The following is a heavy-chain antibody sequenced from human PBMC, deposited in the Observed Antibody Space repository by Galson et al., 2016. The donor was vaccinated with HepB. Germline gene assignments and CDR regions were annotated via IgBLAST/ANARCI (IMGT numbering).Heavy chain of an antibody. J-gene: IGHJ4*02. D-gene: IGHD3/OR15-3a*01. CDR3: AKWARWEDSDFYFDF. Sequence: SLRLSCAASGFTFNTYGMHWVRQAPGKGLEWVAVISYDGSYRYYVDSVKGRFTISRDNSRNTLYLEMNSLRTEDTAVYYCAKWARWEDSDFYFDFWGQGNLVTVSS. V-gene: IGHV3-30*18. CDR2: ISYDGSYR. CDR1: GFTFNTYG.